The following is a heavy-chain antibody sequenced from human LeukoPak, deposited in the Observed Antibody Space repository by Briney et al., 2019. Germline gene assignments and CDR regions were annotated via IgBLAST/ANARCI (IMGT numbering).Heavy chain of an antibody. D-gene: IGHD6-13*01. Sequence: SETLSLTCAVYGGSFSGYYWSWIRQPPGKGLEWIGEINHSGSTNYNPSLKSRVTISVDTSKNQFSLKLSSVTAADTAVYYCARVSLEYSSSWYDVDPWGQGTLVTVSS. V-gene: IGHV4-34*01. J-gene: IGHJ5*02. CDR2: INHSGST. CDR1: GGSFSGYY. CDR3: ARVSLEYSSSWYDVDP.